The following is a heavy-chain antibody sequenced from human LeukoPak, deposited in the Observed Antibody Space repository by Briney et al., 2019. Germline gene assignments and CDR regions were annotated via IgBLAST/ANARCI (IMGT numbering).Heavy chain of an antibody. V-gene: IGHV4-39*07. J-gene: IGHJ3*02. D-gene: IGHD3-22*01. Sequence: SETLSLTCTVSGGSISSSSYYWGWIRQPPGKGLEWIGSIYYSGSTYYNPSLKSRVTMSVDTSKNQFSLKLTSVTAADTAVYYCARDRYYYDTSGYYSAFDTWGQGTMVTVSS. CDR3: ARDRYYYDTSGYYSAFDT. CDR1: GGSISSSSYY. CDR2: IYYSGST.